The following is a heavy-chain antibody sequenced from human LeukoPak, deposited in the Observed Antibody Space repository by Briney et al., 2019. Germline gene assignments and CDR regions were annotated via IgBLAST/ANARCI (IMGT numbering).Heavy chain of an antibody. CDR1: GGSISSYY. Sequence: SETLSLTCTVSGGSISSYYWSWIRQPSGKGLEWIGYIFYTGTTNYNPSLNSRVTISVDTSKNQFSLRLNSVTAADTAVYYCARVAGGAPDYWGQGTLVTVSS. D-gene: IGHD1-14*01. V-gene: IGHV4-59*01. CDR2: IFYTGTT. J-gene: IGHJ4*02. CDR3: ARVAGGAPDY.